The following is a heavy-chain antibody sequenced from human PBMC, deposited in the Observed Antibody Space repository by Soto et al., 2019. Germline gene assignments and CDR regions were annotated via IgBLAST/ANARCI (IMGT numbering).Heavy chain of an antibody. D-gene: IGHD6-19*01. J-gene: IGHJ4*02. CDR3: ARDSSGWSGFDY. V-gene: IGHV4-61*01. Sequence: SETLSLTCTVSGGSVSSGSYYWSWMRQPPGKGLEWIGYIYYSGSTNYNPSLKSRVTISVDTSKNQFSLKLSSVTAADTAVYYCARDSSGWSGFDYWGQGTLVTVSS. CDR1: GGSVSSGSYY. CDR2: IYYSGST.